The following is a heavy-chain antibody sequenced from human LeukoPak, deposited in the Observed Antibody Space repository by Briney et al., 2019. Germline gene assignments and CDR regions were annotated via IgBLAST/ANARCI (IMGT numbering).Heavy chain of an antibody. CDR2: IYYSGST. D-gene: IGHD3-10*01. CDR3: ARAPVVRGIYFDY. V-gene: IGHV4-39*01. Sequence: SQTLSLTCTVSGGSISSSSYYWGWIRQPPGKGLEWIGSIYYSGSTYYNPSLKSRVTISVDTSKNQFSLKLSSVTAADTAVYYCARAPVVRGIYFDYWGQGTLVTVSS. J-gene: IGHJ4*02. CDR1: GGSISSSSYY.